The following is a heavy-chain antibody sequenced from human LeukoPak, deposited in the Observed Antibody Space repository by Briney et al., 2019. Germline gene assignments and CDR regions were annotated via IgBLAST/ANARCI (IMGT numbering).Heavy chain of an antibody. Sequence: ASVKVSCKASGYTFSRYAMNWVRQAPGQGLEWMGWINTNTGNPTYAQDFTGRFVFSLDTSVSTTYYCASGPSYSGSNEYFDSWGQGTLVTVSS. D-gene: IGHD1-26*01. V-gene: IGHV7-4-1*01. CDR2: INTNTGNP. CDR3: S. J-gene: IGHJ4*02. CDR1: GYTFSRYA.